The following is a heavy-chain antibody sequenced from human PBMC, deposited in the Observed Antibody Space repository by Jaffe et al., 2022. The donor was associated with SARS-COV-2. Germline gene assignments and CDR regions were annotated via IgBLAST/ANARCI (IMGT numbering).Heavy chain of an antibody. CDR3: ARDSITVNSYWFDP. CDR2: IYTSGST. CDR1: GGSISSGSYY. V-gene: IGHV4-61*02. J-gene: IGHJ5*02. D-gene: IGHD3-3*01. Sequence: QVQLQESGPGLVKPSQTLSLTCTVSGGSISSGSYYWSWIRQPAGKGLEWIGRIYTSGSTNYNPSLKSRVTISVDTSKNQFSLKLSSVTAADTAVYYCARDSITVNSYWFDPWGQGTLVTVSS.